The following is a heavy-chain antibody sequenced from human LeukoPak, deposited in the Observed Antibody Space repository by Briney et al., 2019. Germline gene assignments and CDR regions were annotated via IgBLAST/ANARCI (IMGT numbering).Heavy chain of an antibody. CDR2: IGGSGGGA. J-gene: IGHJ4*02. Sequence: TGGSLRLSCAASVFTFSTYAMSWVRQALGKGLEWVSTIGGSGGGAYFADSVKGSFNISRDNSKNTVYLKMNSLRAEATALYFCARPSGYDSCVWVHWGQGTLVTVSS. D-gene: IGHD5-12*01. CDR1: VFTFSTYA. V-gene: IGHV3-23*01. CDR3: ARPSGYDSCVWVH.